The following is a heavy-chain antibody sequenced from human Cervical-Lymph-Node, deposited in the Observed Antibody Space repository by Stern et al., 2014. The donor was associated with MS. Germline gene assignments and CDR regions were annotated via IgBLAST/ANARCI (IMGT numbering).Heavy chain of an antibody. CDR1: GYSFSQYY. Sequence: AQLVQSGAEVKKPGASVKVSCKASGYSFSQYYLHWVRQAPGQGLEWMGWINPDRGDTEYAQKFQGRVTMTRDTSIRTVYMELKRLTSDDTGIYYCARDEGTYWFDSWGQGARISVSS. J-gene: IGHJ5*01. CDR2: INPDRGDT. D-gene: IGHD1-7*01. CDR3: ARDEGTYWFDS. V-gene: IGHV1-2*02.